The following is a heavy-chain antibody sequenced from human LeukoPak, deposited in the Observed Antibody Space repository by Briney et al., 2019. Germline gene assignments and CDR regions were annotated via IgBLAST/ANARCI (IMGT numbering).Heavy chain of an antibody. CDR1: GGTFSSYA. CDR3: ARTAMVANYYYYYYMDV. J-gene: IGHJ6*03. CDR2: IIPIFGTA. D-gene: IGHD5-18*01. Sequence: SVKVSCKASGGTFSSYAISWVRQAPGQGLEWMGGIIPIFGTANYAQKFQGRVTITADESTSTAYMELSSLRSEDTAVYYCARTAMVANYYYYYYMDVWGKGTMVTVSS. V-gene: IGHV1-69*13.